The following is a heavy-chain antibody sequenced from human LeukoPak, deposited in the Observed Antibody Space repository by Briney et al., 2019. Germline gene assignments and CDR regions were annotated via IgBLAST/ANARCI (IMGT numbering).Heavy chain of an antibody. D-gene: IGHD2-2*01. Sequence: SGGSLRLSCAVSGFTFSSYWMSWFRQAPGKGLEWVANINQDGSQKFSVDSVKGRFTISRDNAKNSLSLQMNSLRVEDTAEYYCAKEHLGYCSSTSCLPGDYGMDVWGQGTTVTVSS. V-gene: IGHV3-7*03. J-gene: IGHJ6*02. CDR3: AKEHLGYCSSTSCLPGDYGMDV. CDR1: GFTFSSYW. CDR2: INQDGSQK.